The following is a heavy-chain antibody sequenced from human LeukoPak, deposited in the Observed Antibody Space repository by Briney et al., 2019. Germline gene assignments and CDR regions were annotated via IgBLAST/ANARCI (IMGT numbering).Heavy chain of an antibody. CDR3: AALSASSDY. J-gene: IGHJ4*02. V-gene: IGHV3-30*03. CDR2: ISYDGSNK. Sequence: GRSLRLSCAASGFTVSSYGMHWVRQPPGKGLEWVAVISYDGSNKYYADSVKGRFTISRDNSKNTLYLQMNSLRAEDTAVYYCAALSASSDYWGQGTLVTVSS. CDR1: GFTVSSYG. D-gene: IGHD1-26*01.